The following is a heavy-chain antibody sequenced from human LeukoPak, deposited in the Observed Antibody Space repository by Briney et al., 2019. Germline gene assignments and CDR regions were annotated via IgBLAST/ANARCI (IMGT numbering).Heavy chain of an antibody. D-gene: IGHD4-17*01. CDR2: ISYDGSNK. CDR3: ANEIRPNDY. CDR1: GFTFSSYA. J-gene: IGHJ4*02. Sequence: GGSLRLSCAASGFTFSSYAMHWVRQAPGKGLEWVAVISYDGSNKYYADSVKGRFTISRDNSKNTLYLQMYSLRAEDTAVYYCANEIRPNDYWGQGTLVTVSS. V-gene: IGHV3-30*04.